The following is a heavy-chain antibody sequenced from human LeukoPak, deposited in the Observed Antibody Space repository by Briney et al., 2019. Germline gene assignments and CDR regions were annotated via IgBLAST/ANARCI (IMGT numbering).Heavy chain of an antibody. CDR3: ARLGINGGLDY. CDR2: ISYDGSNK. J-gene: IGHJ4*02. Sequence: GGSLRLSCAASGFTFSSYAMHWVRQAPGKGLEWVAVISYDGSNKYYADSVKGRFTISRDNSKNTLYLQMNSLRAEDTAVYYCARLGINGGLDYWGQGTLVTVSS. CDR1: GFTFSSYA. V-gene: IGHV3-30*04. D-gene: IGHD7-27*01.